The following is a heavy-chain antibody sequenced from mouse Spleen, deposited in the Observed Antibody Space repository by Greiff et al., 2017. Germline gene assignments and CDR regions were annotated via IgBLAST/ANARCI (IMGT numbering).Heavy chain of an antibody. J-gene: IGHJ2*01. Sequence: QVQLQQPGAELVMPGASVKMSCKASGYTFTDYWMHWVKQRPGQGLEWIGAIDTSDSYTSYNQKFKGKATLTVDESSSTAYMQLSSLTSEDSAVYYCALLRDYWGQGTTLTVSS. D-gene: IGHD2-10*01. V-gene: IGHV1-69*01. CDR3: ALLRDY. CDR1: GYTFTDYW. CDR2: IDTSDSYT.